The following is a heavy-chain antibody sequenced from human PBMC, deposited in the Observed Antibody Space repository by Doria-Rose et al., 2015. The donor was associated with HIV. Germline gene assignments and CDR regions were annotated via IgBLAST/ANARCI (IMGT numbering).Heavy chain of an antibody. CDR2: INHSGNT. J-gene: IGHJ1*01. CDR3: ARPGSGSDYSSRYFQH. CDR1: GGSFSGHY. D-gene: IGHD3-10*01. Sequence: QVQLQESGAGLLKPSETLSLTCAVYGGSFSGHYWRWIRQSPGKGLEWIGEINHSGNTNYNPSLKSRVTISVDTSKNQFSRKVTSVTAADTAVHYCARPGSGSDYSSRYFQHWGQGTLVTVSS. V-gene: IGHV4-34*01.